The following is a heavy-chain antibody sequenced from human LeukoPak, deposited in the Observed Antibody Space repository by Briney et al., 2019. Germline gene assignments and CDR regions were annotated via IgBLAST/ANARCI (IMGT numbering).Heavy chain of an antibody. V-gene: IGHV3-21*01. CDR3: ARDPFHSDAYPLYFDY. CDR2: ISSSRNI. D-gene: IGHD3-16*01. J-gene: IGHJ4*02. CDR1: GFTFSSYS. Sequence: GGSLRLSCAASGFTFSSYSMNWVRQAPGKGLEWVSYISSSRNIHYGDSLKGRFTISRDNAKNSLFLQMNSLRAEDTAVYYCARDPFHSDAYPLYFDYWGQGILVTVSS.